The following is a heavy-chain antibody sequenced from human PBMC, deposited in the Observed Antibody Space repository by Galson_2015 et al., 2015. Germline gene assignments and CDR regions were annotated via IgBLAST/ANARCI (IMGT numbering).Heavy chain of an antibody. V-gene: IGHV5-51*01. Sequence: QSGAEVKKPGESLKISCTGSGYSFSTYWIGWVRQMPGKGLEWMGIIYPRDSDTKYSPSFQGQVSISADKSISTAYLQWSSLKASDTAMYYCARRGYCTGGVCYAYDDAFDIWGQGTMVTVSS. CDR3: ARRGYCTGGVCYAYDDAFDI. J-gene: IGHJ3*02. CDR2: IYPRDSDT. CDR1: GYSFSTYW. D-gene: IGHD2-8*02.